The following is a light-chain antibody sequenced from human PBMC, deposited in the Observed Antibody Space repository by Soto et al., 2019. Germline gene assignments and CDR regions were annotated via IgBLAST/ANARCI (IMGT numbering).Light chain of an antibody. CDR3: CSYGGSSALPYV. Sequence: QSALAQPASVSGSPEQSVTISCTGTSSDDGTYNLVSWYQQHPGKAPKLIIYEVAERPSGVSNRFSGSKFGNTASLTISGLLPEDEADYYCCSYGGSSALPYVFGAGTKLTVL. J-gene: IGLJ1*01. CDR2: EVA. V-gene: IGLV2-23*02. CDR1: SSDDGTYNL.